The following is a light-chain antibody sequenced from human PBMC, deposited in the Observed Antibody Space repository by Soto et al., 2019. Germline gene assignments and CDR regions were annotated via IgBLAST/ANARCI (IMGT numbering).Light chain of an antibody. CDR3: QQRSNWPPT. CDR1: QRVSSTY. J-gene: IGKJ4*01. CDR2: GAS. V-gene: IGKV3-11*01. Sequence: EVVMTQSPATLYVSPGERATLSCRASQRVSSTYLAWYQQKPGQAPRLLIYGASNRATGIPARFSGSGSGTDFTLTISSLEPEDFALYFCQQRSNWPPTFGGGTKVDI.